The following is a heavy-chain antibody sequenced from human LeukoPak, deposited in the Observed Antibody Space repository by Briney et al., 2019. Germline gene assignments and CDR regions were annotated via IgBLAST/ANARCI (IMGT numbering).Heavy chain of an antibody. V-gene: IGHV1-69*13. D-gene: IGHD3-10*01. J-gene: IGHJ4*02. CDR3: ARAFGAPYYYGSGSYYW. CDR1: GGTFSSYA. Sequence: ASVKVSCKASGGTFSSYAISCVRQAPGQGLEWMGGIIPIFGTANYAQKFQGRVTITADESTSTAYMELSSLRSEDTAVYYCARAFGAPYYYGSGSYYWWGQGTLVTVSS. CDR2: IIPIFGTA.